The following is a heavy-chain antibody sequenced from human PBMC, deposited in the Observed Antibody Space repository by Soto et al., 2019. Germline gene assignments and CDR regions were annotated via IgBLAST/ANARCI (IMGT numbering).Heavy chain of an antibody. D-gene: IGHD3-10*01. V-gene: IGHV4-59*01. CDR2: VYYTGTT. CDR1: GDSINHYF. CDR3: ASFPPYGSGKNGGFDI. Sequence: SETLSLTCTVPGDSINHYFWSWIRQPPGKGLEWLGYVYYTGTTNYNPSLKSRVTISLDTSKNQFSLNLNSVTAADTAVYHCASFPPYGSGKNGGFDIWGQGTLVTVSS. J-gene: IGHJ3*02.